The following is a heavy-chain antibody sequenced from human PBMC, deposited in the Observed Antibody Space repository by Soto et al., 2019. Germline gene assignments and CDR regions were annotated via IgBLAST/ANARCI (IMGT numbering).Heavy chain of an antibody. CDR1: GVSISSYY. V-gene: IGHV4-59*01. CDR3: ARADFWSGYYPQWIFDY. CDR2: IYYSGST. J-gene: IGHJ4*02. Sequence: SETLSLTCTFSGVSISSYYLSWIRQPPGKGLEWIGYIYYSGSTNYNPSLKSRVTISVDTSKNQFSLKLSSVTAADTAVYYCARADFWSGYYPQWIFDYWGQGNLVTVSA. D-gene: IGHD3-3*01.